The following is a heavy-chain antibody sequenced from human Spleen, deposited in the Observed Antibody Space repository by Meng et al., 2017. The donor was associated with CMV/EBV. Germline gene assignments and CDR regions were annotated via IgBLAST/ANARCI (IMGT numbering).Heavy chain of an antibody. V-gene: IGHV1-69*10. CDR2: IIPILGIA. J-gene: IGHJ1*01. D-gene: IGHD3-3*01. CDR3: ASSHLSDFWSGYPGYFQH. CDR1: GGTFSSYA. Sequence: SVKVSCKASGGTFSSYAISWVRQAPGQGLEWMGGIIPILGIANYAQKFQGRVTITADKSTSTAYMEVSSLRSEDTAVYYCASSHLSDFWSGYPGYFQHWGQGTLVTVSS.